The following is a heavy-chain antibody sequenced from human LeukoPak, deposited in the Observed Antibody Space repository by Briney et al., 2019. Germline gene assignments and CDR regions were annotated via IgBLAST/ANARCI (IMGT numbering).Heavy chain of an antibody. CDR1: GGSISSSSYY. CDR2: IYYSGST. Sequence: PSETLSLTCTVSGGSISSSSYYWGWIRQPPGKGLEWIGSIYYSGSTYYNPSLKSRVTISVDTSKNQFSLKLSSVTAADTAVYYCARSRLNDYSDYWGQGTLVTVSS. D-gene: IGHD6-19*01. J-gene: IGHJ4*02. CDR3: ARSRLNDYSDY. V-gene: IGHV4-39*01.